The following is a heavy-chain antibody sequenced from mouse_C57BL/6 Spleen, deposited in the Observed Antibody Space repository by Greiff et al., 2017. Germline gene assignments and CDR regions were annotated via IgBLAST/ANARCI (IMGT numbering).Heavy chain of an antibody. J-gene: IGHJ2*01. CDR2: IYPGSGST. D-gene: IGHD2-4*01. CDR1: GYTFTSYW. CDR3: ARVDYDGGGFDY. V-gene: IGHV1-55*01. Sequence: QVQLQQPGAELVKPGASVKMSCKASGYTFTSYWITWVKQRPGQGLEWIGDIYPGSGSTNYNEKFKSKATLTVDTSSSTAYMQLSSLTSEDSEVYYCARVDYDGGGFDYWGQGTTLTVSS.